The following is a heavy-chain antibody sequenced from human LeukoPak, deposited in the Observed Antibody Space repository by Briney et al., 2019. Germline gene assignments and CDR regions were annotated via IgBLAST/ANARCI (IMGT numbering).Heavy chain of an antibody. CDR1: GFTFSNYW. Sequence: GGSLRLSCAASGFTFSNYWMSWVRQAPGKGLEWVANINQDGSEKSYVDSVEGRFTISRDNAKKSLYLQMSSLRVEDTAVYFCARGRGDYGDYRRIVDYWGQGTLVTVSS. J-gene: IGHJ4*02. CDR2: INQDGSEK. CDR3: ARGRGDYGDYRRIVDY. V-gene: IGHV3-7*02. D-gene: IGHD4-17*01.